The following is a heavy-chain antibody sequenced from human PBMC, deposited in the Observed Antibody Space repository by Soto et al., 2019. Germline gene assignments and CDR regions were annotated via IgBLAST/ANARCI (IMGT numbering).Heavy chain of an antibody. D-gene: IGHD4-4*01. CDR1: GGSISSGGYY. V-gene: IGHV4-61*08. J-gene: IGHJ4*02. CDR3: VSYRGAFYFDH. Sequence: SETMSLTCTVSGGSISSGGYYWSWIRQSPAKGLEWIGFVFYGGTNYNPSFESRVTMSVDTPRKQFSLELRDVTAADTAVYYCVSYRGAFYFDHWGQGTLVTVSS. CDR2: VFYGGT.